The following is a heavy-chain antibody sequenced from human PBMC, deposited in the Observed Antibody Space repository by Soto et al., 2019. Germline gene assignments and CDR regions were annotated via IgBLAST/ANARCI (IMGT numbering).Heavy chain of an antibody. J-gene: IGHJ4*02. CDR1: GVTFSSYS. D-gene: IGHD5-12*01. CDR2: ISSSSSTI. V-gene: IGHV3-48*02. CDR3: AREPGRWLQLTGSDY. Sequence: PGGSLRLSCAASGVTFSSYSMNWVRQAPGKGLEWVSYISSSSSTIYYADSVKGRFTISRDNAKNSLYLQMNSLRDEDTAVYYCAREPGRWLQLTGSDYWGQGTLVTVSS.